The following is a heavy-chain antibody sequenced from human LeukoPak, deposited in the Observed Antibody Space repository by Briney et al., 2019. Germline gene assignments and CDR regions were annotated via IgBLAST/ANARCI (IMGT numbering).Heavy chain of an antibody. J-gene: IGHJ4*02. CDR1: GYTFTSYD. CDR3: ARGIRRGYSGPMYYFDY. D-gene: IGHD5-12*01. CDR2: ISAYNGNT. Sequence: ASVKVSCKASGYTFTSYDINWVRQAPGQGLEWMGWISAYNGNTNYAQKLQGRVTMTTDTSTSTAYMELRSLRSDDTAVYYCARGIRRGYSGPMYYFDYWGQGTLVTVSS. V-gene: IGHV1-18*01.